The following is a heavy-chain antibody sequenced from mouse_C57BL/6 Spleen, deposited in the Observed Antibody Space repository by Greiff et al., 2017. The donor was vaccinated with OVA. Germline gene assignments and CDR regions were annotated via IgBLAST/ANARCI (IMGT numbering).Heavy chain of an antibody. CDR3: VRWRAPTDAMDY. V-gene: IGHV10-1*01. D-gene: IGHD1-1*01. Sequence: EVKLVESGGGLVQPKGSLKLSCAASGFSFNTYAMNWVRQAPGKGLEWVARIRSKSNNYATYYADSVKDRFTISRDDSESMLYLQMNHLKTEDTAMYYCVRWRAPTDAMDYWGQGTSVTVSS. CDR2: IRSKSNNYAT. J-gene: IGHJ4*01. CDR1: GFSFNTYA.